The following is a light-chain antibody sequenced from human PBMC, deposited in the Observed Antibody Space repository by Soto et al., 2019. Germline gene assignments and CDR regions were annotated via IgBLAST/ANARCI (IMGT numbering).Light chain of an antibody. V-gene: IGLV1-40*01. CDR2: GNS. Sequence: QSVLTQPPSVSGAPGQRVTISCTESSSNIGAGYDVHWYQHRPGTAPKLLIYGNSNRPSGVPDRFSGSKSGTSASLAITGLQAEDEADYYCQSYDSSLSGWVFGGGTKLTVL. J-gene: IGLJ3*02. CDR1: SSNIGAGYD. CDR3: QSYDSSLSGWV.